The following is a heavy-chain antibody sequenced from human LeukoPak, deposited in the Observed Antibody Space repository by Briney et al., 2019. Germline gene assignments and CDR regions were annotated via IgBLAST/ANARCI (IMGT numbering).Heavy chain of an antibody. D-gene: IGHD1-14*01. CDR3: ARAPRGTYRDYFDY. CDR2: ISVYNGNT. CDR1: GDTLGNYG. V-gene: IGHV1-18*01. J-gene: IGHJ4*02. Sequence: ASVKASCKADGDTLGNYGISWVRQAPGQGLEWMGWISVYNGNTKYAQKFQGRVTMTADTSTSTSYMELRSLTSDDTAVYYCARAPRGTYRDYFDYWGQGTLVTVSS.